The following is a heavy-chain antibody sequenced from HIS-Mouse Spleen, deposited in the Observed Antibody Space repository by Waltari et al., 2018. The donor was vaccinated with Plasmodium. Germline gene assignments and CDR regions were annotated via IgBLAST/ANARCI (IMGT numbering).Heavy chain of an antibody. CDR1: GGSFSGYY. V-gene: IGHV4-34*01. CDR2: INHSGST. J-gene: IGHJ2*01. CDR3: ARVTSSGVYWYFDL. Sequence: QVQLQQWGAGLLKPSETLSLTCAVYGGSFSGYYWSWIRQPPGKGLGWIGEINHSGSTNNNPSLKSRVTISVDTSKNQFSLKLSSVTAADTAVYYCARVTSSGVYWYFDLWGRGTLVTVSS. D-gene: IGHD3-3*01.